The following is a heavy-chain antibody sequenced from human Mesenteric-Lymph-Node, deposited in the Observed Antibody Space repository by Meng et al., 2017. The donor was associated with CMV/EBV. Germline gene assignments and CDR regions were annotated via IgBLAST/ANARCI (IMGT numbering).Heavy chain of an antibody. Sequence: SRRLSCAASGLTVSSDYMSWVRQAPGKGLEWVANIKQDGSEKYYVDSVKGRFTISRDNAKNSLYLQMNSLRAEDTAVYYCARDLVDYWGQGTLVTVSS. CDR1: GLTVSSDY. CDR2: IKQDGSEK. J-gene: IGHJ4*02. CDR3: ARDLVDY. V-gene: IGHV3-7*04.